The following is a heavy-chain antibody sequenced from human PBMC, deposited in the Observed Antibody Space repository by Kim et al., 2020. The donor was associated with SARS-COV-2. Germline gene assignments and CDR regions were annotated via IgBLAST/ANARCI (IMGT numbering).Heavy chain of an antibody. D-gene: IGHD6-13*01. V-gene: IGHV3-30*01. J-gene: IGHJ1*01. Sequence: KGRFTISRDNSKTTLYLQMNSLRAEDTAVYYCARDRLYSSSWSGGYFQHWGQGTLVTVSS. CDR3: ARDRLYSSSWSGGYFQH.